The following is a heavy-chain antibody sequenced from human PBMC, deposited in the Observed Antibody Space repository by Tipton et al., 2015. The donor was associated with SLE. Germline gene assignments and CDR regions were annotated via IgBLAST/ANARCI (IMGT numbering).Heavy chain of an antibody. CDR2: INSDGSST. D-gene: IGHD2-21*01. Sequence: SLRLSCAASGFTFSSYWMHWVRQAPGKGLVWVSRINSDGSSTSYADSVKGRFTISRDNAKNTLYLQMNSLRAEDTAVYYCAKNLLSAYCGGDCYSLGYWGQGTLVTVSS. CDR3: AKNLLSAYCGGDCYSLGY. CDR1: GFTFSSYW. J-gene: IGHJ4*02. V-gene: IGHV3-74*01.